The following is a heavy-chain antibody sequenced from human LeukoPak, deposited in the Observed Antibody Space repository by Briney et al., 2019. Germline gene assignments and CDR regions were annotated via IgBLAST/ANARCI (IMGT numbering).Heavy chain of an antibody. V-gene: IGHV3-23*01. CDR3: AKDSAYDQAYYFDY. Sequence: GASLRLSCAASGFTFSSYAMSWVRQAPGKGLEWVSAISCSGGSTYYADSVKGRFTISRDNSKNTLYLQMNSLRAEDTAVYYCAKDSAYDQAYYFDYWGQGTLVTVSS. J-gene: IGHJ4*02. CDR2: ISCSGGST. CDR1: GFTFSSYA. D-gene: IGHD2-8*01.